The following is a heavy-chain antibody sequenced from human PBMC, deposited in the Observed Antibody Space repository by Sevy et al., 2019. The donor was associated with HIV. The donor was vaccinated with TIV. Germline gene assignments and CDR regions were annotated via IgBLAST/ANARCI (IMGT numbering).Heavy chain of an antibody. V-gene: IGHV3-23*01. Sequence: GWSLRLSCAASGFTFSSYAMNWVRQAPGKGLQWVSAISGAASSTHYADSVKGRFTISRDNSKNTLYLQMNSLRAEDTAIYYCAKDVVVLIGDAFDIWGQGTMVTVSS. CDR2: ISGAASST. CDR3: AKDVVVLIGDAFDI. CDR1: GFTFSSYA. D-gene: IGHD3-22*01. J-gene: IGHJ3*02.